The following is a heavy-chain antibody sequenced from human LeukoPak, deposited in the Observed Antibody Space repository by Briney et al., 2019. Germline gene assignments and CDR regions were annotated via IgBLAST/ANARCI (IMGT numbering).Heavy chain of an antibody. D-gene: IGHD2-2*01. CDR3: ARVGDGTSSHYGMDV. V-gene: IGHV4-34*01. Sequence: SETLSLTCAVYGGSFSGYYWSWIRQPPGKGLEWMGEINHSGGTTYNPSLKSRVTISVDTSKKQFSLKLSSVTAADTAVYYCARVGDGTSSHYGMDVWGQGTTVTVSS. CDR2: INHSGGT. CDR1: GGSFSGYY. J-gene: IGHJ6*02.